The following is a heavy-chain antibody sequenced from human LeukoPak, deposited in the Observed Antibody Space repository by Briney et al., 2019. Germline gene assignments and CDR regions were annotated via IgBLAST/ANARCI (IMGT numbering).Heavy chain of an antibody. CDR1: GYTFTGYY. CDR2: INPKSGGA. D-gene: IGHD3-16*01. Sequence: VASVKVSCKTSGYTFTGYYMHWVRQAPGQGLEWMGWINPKSGGAKYAQKFQGRVTMTRDTSISTAYMELSRLRSDDTAVYYCARVRYRLAETYIDYWGQGTLVTVSS. J-gene: IGHJ4*02. V-gene: IGHV1-2*02. CDR3: ARVRYRLAETYIDY.